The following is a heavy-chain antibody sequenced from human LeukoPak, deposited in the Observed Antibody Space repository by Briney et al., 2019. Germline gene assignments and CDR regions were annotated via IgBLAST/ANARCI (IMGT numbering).Heavy chain of an antibody. CDR3: ARDSGGYCSSTSCYDY. Sequence: PSETLSLTCTVSGGSISSGSYYWSWIRQPAGKGLEWIGRIYTSGSTNYNPSLKSRATISVDTSKNQFSLKLSSVTAADTAVYYCARDSGGYCSSTSCYDYWGQGTLVTVSS. J-gene: IGHJ4*02. CDR2: IYTSGST. CDR1: GGSISSGSYY. D-gene: IGHD2-2*01. V-gene: IGHV4-61*02.